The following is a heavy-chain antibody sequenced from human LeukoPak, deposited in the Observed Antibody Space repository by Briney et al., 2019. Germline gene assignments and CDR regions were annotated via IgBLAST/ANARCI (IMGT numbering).Heavy chain of an antibody. CDR2: TYYNSTWYT. V-gene: IGHV6-1*01. J-gene: IGHJ4*02. CDR1: GDSVSSNSAA. CDR3: ARDTGTGLHY. D-gene: IGHD1-14*01. Sequence: SQTLSLTCAISGDSVSSNSAAWNWIRQSPSRGLEWLGRTYYNSTWYTDYALSVKSRIRVTPDTSKNQFSLQLNSVTPEDTAVYYCARDTGTGLHYWGQGTLVTVSS.